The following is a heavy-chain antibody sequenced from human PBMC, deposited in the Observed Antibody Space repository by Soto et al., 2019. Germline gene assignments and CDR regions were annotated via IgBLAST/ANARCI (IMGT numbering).Heavy chain of an antibody. CDR1: DGSISSYY. Sequence: PSETLSLTCTVSDGSISSYYWTWIRQPPGKGLEWIGYIYYSGSINYNPSLTSRLTISVDTSKNQFPLKLSSVTAADTAVYYCARLRGNCSGGSCYPDYWGQGTLVTVSS. J-gene: IGHJ4*02. CDR3: ARLRGNCSGGSCYPDY. D-gene: IGHD2-15*01. CDR2: IYYSGSI. V-gene: IGHV4-59*01.